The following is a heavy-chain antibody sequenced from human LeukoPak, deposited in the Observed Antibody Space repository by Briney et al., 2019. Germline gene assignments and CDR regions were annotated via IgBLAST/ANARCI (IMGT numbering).Heavy chain of an antibody. J-gene: IGHJ4*02. CDR2: INPNSGGT. CDR1: GYTFTGYY. CDR3: ARDRIVGATLDY. V-gene: IGHV1-2*06. D-gene: IGHD1-26*01. Sequence: ASVKVSCKASGYTFTGYYMHWVRQAPGQGLEWTGRINPNSGGTNYAQKFQGRVTMTRDTSISTAYMELSRLRSDDTAVYYCARDRIVGATLDYWGQGTLVTVSS.